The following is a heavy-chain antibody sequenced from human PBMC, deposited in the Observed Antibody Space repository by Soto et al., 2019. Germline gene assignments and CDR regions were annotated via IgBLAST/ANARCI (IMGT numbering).Heavy chain of an antibody. Sequence: GGVLRLLSGAAGVTLVDLARRRVLQAPGEGLEWVSAISGSGDDTFYADSMKGRFTISRDNSKDTLYLQINSLRAEDTAVYYCANPIPKTGTTFGFWGQGTLVTVSS. D-gene: IGHD1-1*01. CDR1: GVTLVDLA. CDR3: ANPIPKTGTTFGF. CDR2: ISGSGDDT. V-gene: IGHV3-23*01. J-gene: IGHJ4*02.